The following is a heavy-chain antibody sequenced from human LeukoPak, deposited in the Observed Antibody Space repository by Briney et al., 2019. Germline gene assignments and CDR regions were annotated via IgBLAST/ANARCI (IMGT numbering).Heavy chain of an antibody. J-gene: IGHJ5*02. V-gene: IGHV3-74*01. Sequence: GRSLRLSCAASGFTFSSYWMHWVRQAPGNGLVWVSRINSDGSSLSYADSVKGRFTISRDNAKNSLYLQMNSLRAEDTALYYCARGRYNWKGEGENWFDPWGQGTLVTVSS. CDR3: ARGRYNWKGEGENWFDP. CDR2: INSDGSSL. D-gene: IGHD1-20*01. CDR1: GFTFSSYW.